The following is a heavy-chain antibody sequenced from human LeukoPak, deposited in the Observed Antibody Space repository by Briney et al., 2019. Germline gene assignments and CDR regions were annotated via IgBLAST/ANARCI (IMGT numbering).Heavy chain of an antibody. CDR3: TRVMVGATRTIDY. D-gene: IGHD2-15*01. CDR2: INGDGSST. V-gene: IGHV3-74*01. J-gene: IGHJ4*02. Sequence: PGGSLRLSCAASGFTFSDYYMHWVRQAPGKGLLWISHINGDGSSTTYADSVKGRFTIPRDNAKNTLYLQMNSLRVEDTAVYYCTRVMVGATRTIDYWGQGTPVTVSS. CDR1: GFTFSDYY.